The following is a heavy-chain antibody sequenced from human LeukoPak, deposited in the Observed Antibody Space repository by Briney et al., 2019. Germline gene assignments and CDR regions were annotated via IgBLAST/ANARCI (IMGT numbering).Heavy chain of an antibody. J-gene: IGHJ4*02. CDR1: GFTFNNYW. D-gene: IGHD6-6*01. CDR2: IKQDGSEK. V-gene: IGHV3-7*01. CDR3: ARIGYSSSAFDY. Sequence: GGSLRLSCAASGFTFNNYWRRWVRQAPGKGREGVANIKQDGSEKFFVDSMRGRFTISRDNAKNSLYLRVNSLRAEDTAVYYCARIGYSSSAFDYWGQGTLVTVSS.